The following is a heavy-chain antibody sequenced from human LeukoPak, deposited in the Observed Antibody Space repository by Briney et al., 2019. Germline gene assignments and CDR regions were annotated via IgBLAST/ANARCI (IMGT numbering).Heavy chain of an antibody. CDR3: ARDGYCSSTSCYDLLASDY. CDR1: GYTFTSYD. V-gene: IGHV1-8*01. J-gene: IGHJ4*02. D-gene: IGHD2-2*03. CDR2: MNPNSGNT. Sequence: GASVKVSCKASGYTFTSYDINWVRQATGQGLEWMGWMNPNSGNTGYAQKFQGRVTMTRNTSISTAYMELSSLRSEDTAVYYCARDGYCSSTSCYDLLASDYWGQGTLVTVSS.